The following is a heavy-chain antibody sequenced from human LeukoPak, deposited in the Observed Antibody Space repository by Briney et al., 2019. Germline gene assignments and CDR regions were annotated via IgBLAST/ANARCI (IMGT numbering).Heavy chain of an antibody. CDR2: TKANTGNT. CDR3: ARDSNYAPDY. Sequence: GASVKVSCMASGYPFTSYGISWVRQAPGQGLEWMGWTKANTGNTKYGQKFQGRVTMTTDTSTSTAYMELRSLRSDDTAVYYCARDSNYAPDYWGQGTLVTVSS. V-gene: IGHV1-18*01. D-gene: IGHD1-7*01. J-gene: IGHJ4*02. CDR1: GYPFTSYG.